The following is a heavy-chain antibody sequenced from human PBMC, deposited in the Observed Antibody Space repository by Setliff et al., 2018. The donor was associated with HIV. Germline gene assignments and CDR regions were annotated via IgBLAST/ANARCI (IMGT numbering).Heavy chain of an antibody. V-gene: IGHV4-31*03. D-gene: IGHD6-13*01. CDR3: ARAMSSSWYIDGFDI. CDR2: IHYSGST. Sequence: KTSETLSLTCTVSGGPISGGVHYWSWIRQHPGKGLEWIGYIHYSGSTYYNPSLKSRVTISVDTSKNRLSLKLSSVTAADAAVYYCARAMSSSWYIDGFDIWGQGTVVTVSS. CDR1: GGPISGGVHY. J-gene: IGHJ3*02.